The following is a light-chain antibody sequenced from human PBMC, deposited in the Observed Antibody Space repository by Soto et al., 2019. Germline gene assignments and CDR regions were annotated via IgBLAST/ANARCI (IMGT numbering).Light chain of an antibody. J-gene: IGLJ7*01. CDR2: EGS. CDR3: SSYRSRSTVV. CDR1: SNDVGGYNY. V-gene: IGLV2-14*01. Sequence: QSALTKPASVSGSPGQSITIYCTGTSNDVGGYNYVSWYQQHPGKAPKLRIYEGSNRPSGVYNRFSGSKSGDKASLTIFGLQDEDEAYYDCSSYRSRSTVVFGGGTQLPVL.